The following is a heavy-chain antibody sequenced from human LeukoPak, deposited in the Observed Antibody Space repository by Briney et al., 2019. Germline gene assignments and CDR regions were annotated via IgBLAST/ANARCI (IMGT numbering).Heavy chain of an antibody. Sequence: GGSLRLSCVASGFTFSSYWMHWVRQDPRKGLVWVSRINGDGRNINYADSVRGRFTISRDNAKNTLYLQMNSLRAEDTAVYYCATRNSWYLRRFYYWGQGNLVTVSS. CDR1: GFTFSSYW. CDR2: INGDGRNI. J-gene: IGHJ4*02. CDR3: ATRNSWYLRRFYY. V-gene: IGHV3-74*01. D-gene: IGHD6-13*01.